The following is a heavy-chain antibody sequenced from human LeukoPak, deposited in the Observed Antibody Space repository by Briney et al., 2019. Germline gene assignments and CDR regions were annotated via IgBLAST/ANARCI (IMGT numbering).Heavy chain of an antibody. CDR3: AREGLGSGAYGGIDY. Sequence: GASVRVSCKASGYTFTSYGISWVRQAPGQGLEWMGIINPSGGSTSYAQKFQGRVTMTRDMSTSTVYMELSSLRSEDTVVYYCAREGLGSGAYGGIDYWGQGTLVTVSS. CDR2: INPSGGST. D-gene: IGHD1-26*01. J-gene: IGHJ4*02. V-gene: IGHV1-46*01. CDR1: GYTFTSYG.